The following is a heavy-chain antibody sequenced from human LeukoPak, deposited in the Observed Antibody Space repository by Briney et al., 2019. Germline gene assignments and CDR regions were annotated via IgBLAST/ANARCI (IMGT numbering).Heavy chain of an antibody. Sequence: KPSGTLSLTCTVSGGSISSSSYYWGWIRQPPGKGLEWIGSIYYSGSTYYNPSLKSRVTISVDTSKNQFSLKLSSVTAADTAVYYCASAPQAYYYDSSGRSPFDYWGQGTLVTVSS. D-gene: IGHD3-22*01. V-gene: IGHV4-39*01. CDR1: GGSISSSSYY. J-gene: IGHJ4*02. CDR3: ASAPQAYYYDSSGRSPFDY. CDR2: IYYSGST.